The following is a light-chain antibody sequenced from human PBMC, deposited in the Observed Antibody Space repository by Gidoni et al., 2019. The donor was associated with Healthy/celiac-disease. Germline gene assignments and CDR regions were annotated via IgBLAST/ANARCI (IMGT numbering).Light chain of an antibody. CDR3: AAWDDSLSGFYV. CDR2: RNN. J-gene: IGLJ1*01. Sequence: QSVLNQPPSASGTPGQRVTSSCSGSSSNIGSNYVYWYQQLPGTAPKLLIYRNNQRPSGVPDRFSGSKSGTSASLAISGLRSEDEADYYCAAWDDSLSGFYVFGTGTKVTVL. CDR1: SSNIGSNY. V-gene: IGLV1-47*01.